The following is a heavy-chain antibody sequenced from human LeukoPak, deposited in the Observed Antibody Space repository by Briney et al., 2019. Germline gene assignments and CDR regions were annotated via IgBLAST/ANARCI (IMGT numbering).Heavy chain of an antibody. V-gene: IGHV3-23*01. CDR3: AKGTEDGYDY. Sequence: GGSLRLSCAASGFTFSSYIMTWVRQAPGKGLEWVSALSGTGGDTYYADSVRGRFTISRDNSKNTLYLQMRSLRAEDTALYYCAKGTEDGYDYWGQGTLVTVSS. J-gene: IGHJ4*02. CDR1: GFTFSSYI. CDR2: LSGTGGDT. D-gene: IGHD5-24*01.